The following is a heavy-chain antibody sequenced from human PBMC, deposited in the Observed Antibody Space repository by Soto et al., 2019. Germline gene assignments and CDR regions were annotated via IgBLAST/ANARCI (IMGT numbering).Heavy chain of an antibody. CDR1: GFTFSSYS. Sequence: EVQLVESGGGLVKPGGSLRLSCAASGFTFSSYSMKWVRQAPGKGLEWVSSISSSSSYIYYADSVKGRITISRDNAKNSLFLQMNSLRAEDTAVYYGARDRDCGGACYALARHYGMDVWGQGTTVTVSS. D-gene: IGHD2-21*02. CDR2: ISSSSSYI. CDR3: ARDRDCGGACYALARHYGMDV. V-gene: IGHV3-21*01. J-gene: IGHJ6*02.